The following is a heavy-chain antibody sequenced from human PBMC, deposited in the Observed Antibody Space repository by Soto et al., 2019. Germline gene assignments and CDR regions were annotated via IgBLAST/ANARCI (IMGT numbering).Heavy chain of an antibody. CDR3: ARDHSTYGDYAVKGLRD. D-gene: IGHD4-17*01. V-gene: IGHV1-69*01. CDR1: EGTFSNYA. CDR2: IIPLFGTT. J-gene: IGHJ4*02. Sequence: QVQLVQSGAEVKKPGSSVKVSCKASEGTFSNYAISWVRQAPGQGLEWMGGIIPLFGTTNYAQKFQGRVTITADESTSTAYMELNSLTSEDTAVYYRARDHSTYGDYAVKGLRDWGQGVLVTVSS.